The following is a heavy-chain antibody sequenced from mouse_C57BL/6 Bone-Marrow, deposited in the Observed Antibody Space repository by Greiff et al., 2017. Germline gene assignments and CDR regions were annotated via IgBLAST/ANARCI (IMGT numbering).Heavy chain of an antibody. CDR1: GYTFTSYW. Sequence: QVQLQQPGAELVMPGASVKLSCTASGYTFTSYWMHWVKQRPGQGLEWIGEIDPSDSYPNYNQKFKGKSTLTVDKSSSTAYMQLSSLTSEDSAVYDCAREGFITTEPFAYWGQGTLVTVSA. CDR3: AREGFITTEPFAY. J-gene: IGHJ3*01. CDR2: IDPSDSYP. D-gene: IGHD1-1*01. V-gene: IGHV1-69*01.